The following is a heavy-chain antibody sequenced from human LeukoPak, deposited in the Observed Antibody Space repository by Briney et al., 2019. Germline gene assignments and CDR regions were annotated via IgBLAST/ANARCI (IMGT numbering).Heavy chain of an antibody. Sequence: GGSLRLSCAASGFTFSSYEMNWVRQAPGKGLEWVSYISSSGSTIYYADSVKGRFTISRDNSKNTLYLQMNSLRAEDTAVYYCARKTDSGGQGDYWGPGTLVTVSS. V-gene: IGHV3-48*03. J-gene: IGHJ4*02. CDR1: GFTFSSYE. D-gene: IGHD3-22*01. CDR3: ARKTDSGGQGDY. CDR2: ISSSGSTI.